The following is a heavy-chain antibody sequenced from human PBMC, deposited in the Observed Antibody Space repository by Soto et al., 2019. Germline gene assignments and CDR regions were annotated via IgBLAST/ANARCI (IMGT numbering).Heavy chain of an antibody. CDR1: GFPFSNAW. CDR2: IKSKTDGGTT. D-gene: IGHD3-10*01. Sequence: GGSLRLSCAASGFPFSNAWMNWVRQAPGKGLEWVGRIKSKTDGGTTDYAAPVKGRFTISRDDSKNTLYLQMNSLKTEDTAVYYCTTPSVLLSMDYYYYGMDVWGQGTTVTVSS. J-gene: IGHJ6*02. CDR3: TTPSVLLSMDYYYYGMDV. V-gene: IGHV3-15*07.